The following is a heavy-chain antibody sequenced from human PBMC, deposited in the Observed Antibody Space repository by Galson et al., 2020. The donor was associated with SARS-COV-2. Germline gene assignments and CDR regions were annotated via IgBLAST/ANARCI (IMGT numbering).Heavy chain of an antibody. D-gene: IGHD4-17*01. V-gene: IGHV3-7*01. J-gene: IGHJ6*02. CDR1: GFTFSSYW. Sequence: GGSLRLSCAASGFTFSSYWMSWVRQAPGKGLEWVANIKQDGSEKYYVDSVKGRFTISRDNAKNSLYLQMNSLRAEDTAVYYCARDTVDYGDYYYYYGMDVWGQGTTVTVSS. CDR2: IKQDGSEK. CDR3: ARDTVDYGDYYYYYGMDV.